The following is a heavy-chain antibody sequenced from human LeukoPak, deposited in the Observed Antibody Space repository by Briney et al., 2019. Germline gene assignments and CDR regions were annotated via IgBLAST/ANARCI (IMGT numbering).Heavy chain of an antibody. Sequence: GGTLRLSCAASGFTFRNYGMHWVREAPGKGAEWVAFLRLDGNYEYYAKSVKGRFTISRDNSENTLNLQMNSLRVEDTAVYYYSRYWGDSFGYGQKGIDYWGQGTLVTVSS. CDR2: LRLDGNYE. J-gene: IGHJ4*02. CDR3: SRYWGDSFGYGQKGIDY. CDR1: GFTFRNYG. D-gene: IGHD5-18*01. V-gene: IGHV3-30*02.